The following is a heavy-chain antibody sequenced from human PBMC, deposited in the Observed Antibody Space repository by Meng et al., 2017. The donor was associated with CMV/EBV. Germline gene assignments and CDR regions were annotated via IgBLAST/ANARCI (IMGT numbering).Heavy chain of an antibody. D-gene: IGHD6-13*01. Sequence: QIPLNESGPNLVKPTQTLTLTCTFSGFSLSTSGVGVGWIRQPPGKALEWLALIYWDDDKRYSPSLKSRLTITKDTSKNQVVLTMTNMDPVDTATYYCAHKGRRMAAAGINWFDPWGQGTLVTSPQ. CDR2: IYWDDDK. J-gene: IGHJ5*02. CDR3: AHKGRRMAAAGINWFDP. CDR1: GFSLSTSGVG. V-gene: IGHV2-5*02.